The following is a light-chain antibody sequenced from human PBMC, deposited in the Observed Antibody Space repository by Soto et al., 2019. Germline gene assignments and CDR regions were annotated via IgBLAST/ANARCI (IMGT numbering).Light chain of an antibody. V-gene: IGLV2-14*01. CDR3: ISYRGSDTSNV. CDR1: SSDIGSYNY. J-gene: IGLJ1*01. Sequence: SVLTQPASVSGSPGQSITISCTGTSSDIGSYNYVAWYQQFPGKTPKLIIYEVRNRPSGVSFRFSGSKSGNTASLTISGLQDEDEADYYCISYRGSDTSNVFGIATKVT. CDR2: EVR.